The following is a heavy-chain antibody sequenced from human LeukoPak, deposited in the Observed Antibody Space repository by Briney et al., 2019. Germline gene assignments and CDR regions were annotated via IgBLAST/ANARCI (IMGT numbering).Heavy chain of an antibody. V-gene: IGHV3-48*03. CDR1: GFTFSSYE. Sequence: GGSLRLSCAASGFTFSSYEMNWVRQAPGKGLEWVSYISSSGSTIYYADSVKGRFTISRDNAKNSLYLQMNSLRAEDTAVYYCARDSDPTATIPPAFDYWGQGTLVTVSS. J-gene: IGHJ4*02. CDR3: ARDSDPTATIPPAFDY. CDR2: ISSSGSTI. D-gene: IGHD1-26*01.